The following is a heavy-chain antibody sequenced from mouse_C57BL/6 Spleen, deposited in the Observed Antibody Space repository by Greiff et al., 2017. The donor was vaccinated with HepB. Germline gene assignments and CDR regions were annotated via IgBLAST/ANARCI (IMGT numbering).Heavy chain of an antibody. Sequence: EVKLLESGPGLVKPSQSLSLTCSVTGYSITSGYYWNWIRQFPGNKLEWMGYISYDGSNNYNPSLKNRISITRDTSKNQFFLKLNSVTTEDTATYYCAREGYGDAMDYWGQGTSVTVSS. J-gene: IGHJ4*01. CDR2: ISYDGSN. V-gene: IGHV3-6*01. CDR3: AREGYGDAMDY. D-gene: IGHD2-14*01. CDR1: GYSITSGYY.